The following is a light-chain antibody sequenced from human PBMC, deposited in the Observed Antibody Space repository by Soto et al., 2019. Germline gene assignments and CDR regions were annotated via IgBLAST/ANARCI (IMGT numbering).Light chain of an antibody. V-gene: IGKV1-6*01. J-gene: IGKJ1*01. CDR3: LQDHSYPWT. CDR2: GAS. Sequence: SPLTQSPSTLSASVGDRVTITCRASQRIATWLAWYQQKPGKAPKLLIHGASSLQSGVPSRFRGSASGTEFTLTISSLQPEDLATYYCLQDHSYPWTFGQGTKVDIK. CDR1: QRIATW.